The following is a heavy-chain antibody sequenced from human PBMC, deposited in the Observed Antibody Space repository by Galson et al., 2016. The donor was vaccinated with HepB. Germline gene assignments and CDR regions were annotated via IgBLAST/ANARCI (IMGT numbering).Heavy chain of an antibody. D-gene: IGHD5/OR15-5a*01. CDR3: ATSPSVGI. Sequence: SLRLSCAASGFTVSNNYMTWVRQAPGKELEWVSRVYSGGVTNYADSVKVRFTTSRDSSKNTLYLQMISLRVEDTAVYHCATSPSVGIWGQGTLVTVSS. CDR2: VYSGGVT. V-gene: IGHV3-53*01. J-gene: IGHJ4*02. CDR1: GFTVSNNY.